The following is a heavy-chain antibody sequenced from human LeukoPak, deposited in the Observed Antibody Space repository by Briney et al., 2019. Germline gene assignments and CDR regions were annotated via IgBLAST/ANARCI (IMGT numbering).Heavy chain of an antibody. CDR1: GFTFSDHY. J-gene: IGHJ4*02. V-gene: IGHV3-72*01. CDR2: TRNKANSYTT. D-gene: IGHD3-10*01. CDR3: ARDRGAYYFDY. Sequence: PGGSLRLSCAASGFTFSDHYMDWVRQAPGKGLEWVGRTRNKANSYTTEYAASVKGRFTISRDDSKNSLYLQMNGLKTEDTAVYYCARDRGAYYFDYWGQGTLATVSS.